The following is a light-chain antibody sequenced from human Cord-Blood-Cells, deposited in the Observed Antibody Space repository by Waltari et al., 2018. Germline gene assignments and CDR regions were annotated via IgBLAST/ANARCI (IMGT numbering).Light chain of an antibody. J-gene: IGLJ3*02. CDR1: SRDVACYNL. V-gene: IGLV2-23*02. Sequence: QSALTQPASVSGSPGPSITIPCSGTSRDVACYNLVSWFLQHPGKAPKLMIYEVSKPPSGVSNRFSGSKLCNKASLTSSGLQAEDEADYFCCSYAGSSTWVVGGGTKLTVL. CDR2: EVS. CDR3: CSYAGSSTWV.